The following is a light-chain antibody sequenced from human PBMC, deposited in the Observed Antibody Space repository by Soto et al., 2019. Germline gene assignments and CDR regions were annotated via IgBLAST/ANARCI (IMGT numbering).Light chain of an antibody. CDR2: GAS. CDR3: QQYNNWFWT. Sequence: EIVMTQSPATLSVSPGERATLSCRASQSVSSNLARYQQKPGQAPRLLIYGASTRATGIPARFSGSGSGTEFTLTISSLQSEDFAVYYCQQYNNWFWTFGQGTKVDIK. J-gene: IGKJ1*01. V-gene: IGKV3-15*01. CDR1: QSVSSN.